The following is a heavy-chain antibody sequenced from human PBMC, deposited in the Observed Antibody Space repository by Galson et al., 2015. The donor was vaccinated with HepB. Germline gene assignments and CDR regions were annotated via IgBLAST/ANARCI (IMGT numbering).Heavy chain of an antibody. CDR1: AFTVSSNY. V-gene: IGHV3-66*02. J-gene: IGHJ6*02. Sequence: CLRLSCAASAFTVSSNYMTWVRQAPGTGLEWVSVIYSGRTTYYAASVQGRFTVSRYTSKNALYLRMSSPIPGDTAIYYCTGSLSSWYAPLTKTYYAMDVWGQGTTVTVSS. CDR2: IYSGRTT. D-gene: IGHD6-13*01. CDR3: TGSLSSWYAPLTKTYYAMDV.